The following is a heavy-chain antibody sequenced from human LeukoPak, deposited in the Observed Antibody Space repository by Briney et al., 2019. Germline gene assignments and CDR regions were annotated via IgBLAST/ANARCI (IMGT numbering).Heavy chain of an antibody. J-gene: IGHJ4*02. CDR3: ARDRAVAGTGDFGY. D-gene: IGHD6-19*01. CDR1: GYTFTGYY. CDR2: INPNSGGT. V-gene: IGHV1-2*06. Sequence: ASVKVSCKASGYTFTGYYMHWVRQARGQGLEWMGRINPNSGGTNYAQKFRGRVTMTRDTYFRTAYMYLSKLRYDDTAVYYCARDRAVAGTGDFGYWGQGTLATVSS.